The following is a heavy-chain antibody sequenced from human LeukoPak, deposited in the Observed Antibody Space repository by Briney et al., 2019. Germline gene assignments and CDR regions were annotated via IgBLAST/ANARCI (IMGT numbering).Heavy chain of an antibody. V-gene: IGHV3-7*03. Sequence: YPGGSLRLSCAASGFIFSSYWMSWVRQAPRKGLEWVANIKQDGSEKYYVDSVKGRFTISRDNAKNSLYLQMNSLRAEDTAVYYCASHPRHDYGDYGLDYWGQGTLVTVSS. CDR1: GFIFSSYW. CDR3: ASHPRHDYGDYGLDY. J-gene: IGHJ4*02. D-gene: IGHD4-17*01. CDR2: IKQDGSEK.